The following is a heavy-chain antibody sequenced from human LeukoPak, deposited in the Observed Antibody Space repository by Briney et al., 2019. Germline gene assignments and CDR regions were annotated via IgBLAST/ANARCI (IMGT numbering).Heavy chain of an antibody. J-gene: IGHJ4*02. V-gene: IGHV3-48*03. Sequence: PGGSLRLSCAASGFTFSSYEMNWVRQAPGKGLGWVSYISSSGSTIYYADSVKGRFTISRDNSKNTLYLQMNSLRAEDTAVYYCARDFSSSWYVGAFDIWGQGTLVTVSS. CDR1: GFTFSSYE. D-gene: IGHD6-13*01. CDR3: ARDFSSSWYVGAFDI. CDR2: ISSSGSTI.